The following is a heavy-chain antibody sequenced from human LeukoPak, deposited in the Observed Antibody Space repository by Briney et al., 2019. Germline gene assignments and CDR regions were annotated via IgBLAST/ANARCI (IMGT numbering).Heavy chain of an antibody. V-gene: IGHV7-4-1*02. D-gene: IGHD6-13*01. CDR3: ARGLTEYSSSWYYFDY. CDR1: GYTFTSYA. J-gene: IGHJ4*02. CDR2: INTNTGNP. Sequence: ASVKVSCKASGYTFTSYAMNWVRQAPGQGLEWMGWINTNTGNPTYAQGFTGRFVFSLDTSVSTAYLQISSLKAEDTAVYYCARGLTEYSSSWYYFDYWGQGTLVTVSS.